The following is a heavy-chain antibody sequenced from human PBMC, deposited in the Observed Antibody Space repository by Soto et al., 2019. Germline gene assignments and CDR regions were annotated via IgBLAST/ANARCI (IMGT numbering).Heavy chain of an antibody. CDR1: GYTFTGYY. J-gene: IGHJ4*02. D-gene: IGHD3-22*01. CDR3: ARVKGYQYDRSEGFDN. V-gene: IGHV1-2*02. CDR2: SNPYSGGA. Sequence: ASVKVSCEASGYTFTGYYMHWVRQAPGQGLEWMGWSNPYSGGAKYVQKFHWMVTMTRDTSISTAYMELSRLISDDTAVYYCARVKGYQYDRSEGFDNWGQGTLVTVSS.